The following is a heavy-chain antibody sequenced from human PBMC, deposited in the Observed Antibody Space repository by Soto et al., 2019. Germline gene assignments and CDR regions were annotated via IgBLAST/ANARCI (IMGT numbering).Heavy chain of an antibody. V-gene: IGHV3-30-3*01. D-gene: IGHD4-4*01. CDR1: GFTFSSYA. Sequence: QVQLVESGGGVVQPGRSLRLSCAASGFTFSSYAMHWVRQAPGKGLEWVAVISYDGSNKYYADSVKGRFTISRDNSKNTLYLQRNSLRAEDTAVYYCARDRRDNYHYYYYGMDVWGQGTTVTVSS. CDR2: ISYDGSNK. J-gene: IGHJ6*02. CDR3: ARDRRDNYHYYYYGMDV.